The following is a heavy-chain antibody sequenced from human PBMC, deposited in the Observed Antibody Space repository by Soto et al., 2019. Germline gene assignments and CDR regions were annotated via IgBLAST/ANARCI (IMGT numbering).Heavy chain of an antibody. D-gene: IGHD3-22*01. CDR3: AKGSRRNYYDSSLWFDP. V-gene: IGHV4-59*01. CDR1: GGSISSYY. CDR2: IYYSGST. J-gene: IGHJ5*02. Sequence: SETLSLTCTVSGGSISSYYWSWIRQPPGKGLEWIGYIYYSGSTNYNPSLKSRVTISVDTSKNQFSLKLSSVTAADTAVYYCAKGSRRNYYDSSLWFDPWGQGTLVTVSS.